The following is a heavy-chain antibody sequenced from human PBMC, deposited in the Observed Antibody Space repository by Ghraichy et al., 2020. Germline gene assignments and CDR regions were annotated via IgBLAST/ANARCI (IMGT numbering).Heavy chain of an antibody. V-gene: IGHV4-39*01. CDR3: ARTYYYGSGSSNWFDP. CDR1: GGSISSSSGYH. J-gene: IGHJ5*02. Sequence: SETLSLTCSVSGGSISSSSGYHWGWIRQPPGKGLEWIGSIYYSGSTYYNPSLKSRVTISVDTSKNQFSLKLSSVTAADTAIDYCARTYYYGSGSSNWFDPWGQGTLVSVSS. D-gene: IGHD3-10*01. CDR2: IYYSGST.